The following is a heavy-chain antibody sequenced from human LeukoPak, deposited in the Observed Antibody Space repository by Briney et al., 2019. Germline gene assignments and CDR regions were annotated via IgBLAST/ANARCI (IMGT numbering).Heavy chain of an antibody. CDR3: ASVAAAGTTSFDY. Sequence: GGSLRLSCAASGFTFSSYAMHWVRQAPGKGLEWVAVISYDGSNKYYADSVKGRFTISRDNSKNTLYLQMNSLRAEDTAVYYCASVAAAGTTSFDYWGQGTLVTVSS. CDR1: GFTFSSYA. CDR2: ISYDGSNK. V-gene: IGHV3-30*04. J-gene: IGHJ4*02. D-gene: IGHD6-13*01.